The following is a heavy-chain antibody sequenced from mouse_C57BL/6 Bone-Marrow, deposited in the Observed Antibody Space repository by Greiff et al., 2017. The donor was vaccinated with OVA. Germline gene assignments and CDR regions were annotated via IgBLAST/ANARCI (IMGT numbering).Heavy chain of an antibody. CDR3: ARDDGYLT. CDR2: IDPRSGIT. J-gene: IGHJ2*01. V-gene: IGHV1-81*01. Sequence: QVQLQQSGAELARPGASVKLSCKASGYTFTSYGISWVKQRTGQGLEWIGEIDPRSGITYYNEKFKGKATLTADKSSSTAYMELRSLTSEDSAVYFWARDDGYLTRGQGTTLTVSS. CDR1: GYTFTSYG. D-gene: IGHD2-3*01.